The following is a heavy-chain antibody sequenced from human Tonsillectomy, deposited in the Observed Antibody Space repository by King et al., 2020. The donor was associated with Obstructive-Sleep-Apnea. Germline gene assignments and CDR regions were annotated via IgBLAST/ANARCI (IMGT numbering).Heavy chain of an antibody. CDR3: ARDRGAAAGTYYYDYGMDV. Sequence: VQLVESGGGLVQPGGSLRLSCAASGFIFSTYSMNWVRQAPGKGLEWVAYISSFSTTIYYADSVKGRFTISRDNANNSLYLRMNSLRAEDTAVYYCARDRGAAAGTYYYDYGMDVWGQGTTVTVSS. CDR2: ISSFSTTI. V-gene: IGHV3-48*01. CDR1: GFIFSTYS. D-gene: IGHD6-13*01. J-gene: IGHJ6*02.